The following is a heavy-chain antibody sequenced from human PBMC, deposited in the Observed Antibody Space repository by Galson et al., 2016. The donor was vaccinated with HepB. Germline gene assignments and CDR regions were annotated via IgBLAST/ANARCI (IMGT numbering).Heavy chain of an antibody. Sequence: SLRLSRAGSGFTFNTYWMTWVRQAPGKGLEWVATINEDGKKKHYQDPVRGRFTVSKDNAKRSLYLQTNNMRAEATALYYRVSDGPSGWAAAYNWGRGTLVTVSS. CDR3: VSDGPSGWAAAYN. CDR1: GFTFNTYW. J-gene: IGHJ4*02. CDR2: INEDGKKK. V-gene: IGHV3-7*03. D-gene: IGHD6-25*01.